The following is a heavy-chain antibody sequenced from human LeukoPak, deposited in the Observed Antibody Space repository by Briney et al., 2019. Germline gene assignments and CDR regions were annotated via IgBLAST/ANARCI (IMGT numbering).Heavy chain of an antibody. CDR1: GYTFTSYD. CDR2: MNPNSGNT. CDR3: ARDAPSYSSDRSSRSRSYFDY. V-gene: IGHV1-8*01. J-gene: IGHJ4*02. Sequence: GASVKVSCKASGYTFTSYDINWVRQATGQGLEWMGWMNPNSGNTGYAQKFQGRVTMTRNTSISTAYMELSSLRSEDTAVYYCARDAPSYSSDRSSRSRSYFDYWGQGTLVTVSS. D-gene: IGHD6-19*01.